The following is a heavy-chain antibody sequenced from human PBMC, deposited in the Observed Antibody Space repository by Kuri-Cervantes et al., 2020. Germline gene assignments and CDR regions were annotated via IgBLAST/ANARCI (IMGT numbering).Heavy chain of an antibody. V-gene: IGHV3-7*01. Sequence: ETLSLTCTVSGGSISSSSYYWGWIRQPPGKGLEWVANIKQDGSEKYYVDSVKGRFTISRDNAKNSLYLQMNSLRAEDTAVYYCARAWSFIDKDYYDSSGSNLFDIWGQGTMVTFSS. CDR3: ARAWSFIDKDYYDSSGSNLFDI. CDR1: GGSISSSSYY. J-gene: IGHJ3*02. D-gene: IGHD3-22*01. CDR2: IKQDGSEK.